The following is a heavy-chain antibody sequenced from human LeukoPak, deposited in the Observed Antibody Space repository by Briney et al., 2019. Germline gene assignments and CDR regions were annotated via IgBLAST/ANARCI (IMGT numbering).Heavy chain of an antibody. CDR2: IYSSGGT. V-gene: IGHV3-66*01. CDR1: GFTVSNNY. J-gene: IGHJ4*02. CDR3: ARDSSGPLY. D-gene: IGHD6-19*01. Sequence: GGSLRLSCAASGFTVSNNYMSWVRQAPGKGLEWVSVIYSSGGTYYADSVKGRFTISRDNSKNTLYLQMDSLSAEDTAVYYCARDSSGPLYWGQGTLVTVSS.